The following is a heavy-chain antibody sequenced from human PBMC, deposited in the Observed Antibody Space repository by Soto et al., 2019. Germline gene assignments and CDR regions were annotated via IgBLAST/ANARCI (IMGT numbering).Heavy chain of an antibody. Sequence: QVQLVQSGAEVKKPGSSVKVSCKASGGTFSSYAISWVRQAPGQGLEWMGGIIPIFGTANYAQKFQGRVTITADESTSTAYMELSSLRSEDTAVYYCASRGNVVTAIHTGYYYYYGMDVWGQGTTVTVSS. D-gene: IGHD2-21*02. CDR3: ASRGNVVTAIHTGYYYYYGMDV. V-gene: IGHV1-69*01. CDR1: GGTFSSYA. CDR2: IIPIFGTA. J-gene: IGHJ6*02.